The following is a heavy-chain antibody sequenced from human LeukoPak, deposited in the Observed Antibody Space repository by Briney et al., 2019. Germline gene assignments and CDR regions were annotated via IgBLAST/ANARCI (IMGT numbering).Heavy chain of an antibody. D-gene: IGHD3-3*01. J-gene: IGHJ6*02. V-gene: IGHV3-23*01. CDR3: ARGGSRITIFGVAPNDYYGMDV. Sequence: PGGSLRLSCAVSGFTFSSYAMSWVRQAPGKGLEWVAAISGSGGRTYYADFVKGRFTISRDNSKNTLYLQMGSLRAEDMAVYYCARGGSRITIFGVAPNDYYGMDVWGQGTTVTVSS. CDR1: GFTFSSYA. CDR2: ISGSGGRT.